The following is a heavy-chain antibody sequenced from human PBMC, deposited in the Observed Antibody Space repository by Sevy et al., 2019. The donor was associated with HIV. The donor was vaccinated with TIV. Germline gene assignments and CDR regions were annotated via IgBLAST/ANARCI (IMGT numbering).Heavy chain of an antibody. V-gene: IGHV1-2*02. J-gene: IGHJ3*02. Sequence: ASVKVSCKASGYTFSGYYIHWVRQAPGHGLEWLGWINPNSGGTKYAQKFQGRVTMTRDTSISAAYMELSRLTSDDTAVYYCARAVWSGYYGYDPCHMWGQGTMVTVSS. CDR3: ARAVWSGYYGYDPCHM. D-gene: IGHD3-3*01. CDR2: INPNSGGT. CDR1: GYTFSGYY.